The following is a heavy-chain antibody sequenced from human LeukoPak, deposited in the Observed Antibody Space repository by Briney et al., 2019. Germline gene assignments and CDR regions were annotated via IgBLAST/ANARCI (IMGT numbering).Heavy chain of an antibody. V-gene: IGHV4-59*01. Sequence: ASETLSLTCTVSGGSISSYYWRWIRQPPGKGLEWIGYICYSGSTNYNPSLKSRVTISVDTSKNQFSLKLSSVTAADTAVYYCASFRDGYNKIDYWGQGTLVTVSS. D-gene: IGHD5-24*01. CDR1: GGSISSYY. CDR2: ICYSGST. CDR3: ASFRDGYNKIDY. J-gene: IGHJ4*02.